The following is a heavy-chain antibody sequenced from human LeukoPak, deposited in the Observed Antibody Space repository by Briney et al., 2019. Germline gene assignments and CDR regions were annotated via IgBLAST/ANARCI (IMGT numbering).Heavy chain of an antibody. CDR1: GFTFDSYG. J-gene: IGHJ4*02. CDR3: AKDARRTNGWYFFDY. Sequence: PGGSLRLSCAASGFTFDSYGMNWVRQAPGKGLEWVSVISDSGSITYYADSVKGRFTISRDNSKNTLFLQMNSLGAEDTAVYYCAKDARRTNGWYFFDYWGQGTLVTVSS. D-gene: IGHD6-19*01. V-gene: IGHV3-23*01. CDR2: ISDSGSIT.